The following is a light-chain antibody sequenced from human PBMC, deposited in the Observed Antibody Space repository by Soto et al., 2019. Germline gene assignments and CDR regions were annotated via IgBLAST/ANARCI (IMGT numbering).Light chain of an antibody. CDR2: EVG. V-gene: IGLV2-14*01. CDR1: TSDIGGYNY. CDR3: TSYATTNTVV. Sequence: QSVLTQPASVSGSPGQSITVSCTGTTSDIGGYNYVSWYQQHPGKAPKLLIYEVGNRPSGISNRFSGSKSGNTASLTISGLQAEDEADYYCTSYATTNTVVFGGGTKLTVL. J-gene: IGLJ2*01.